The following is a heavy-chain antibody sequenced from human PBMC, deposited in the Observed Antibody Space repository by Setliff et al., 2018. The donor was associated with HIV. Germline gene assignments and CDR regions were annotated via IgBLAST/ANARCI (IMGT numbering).Heavy chain of an antibody. Sequence: PSETLSLTCSVSDYAFTAGYLWGWFRQPPGKGLEWIASIHHSGSSYYMPSLRSRVTISVNTSKNLFSLKLISVTAADQGVYYCARVPVAGANWFDPWGLGTLVTVSS. J-gene: IGHJ5*02. CDR3: ARVPVAGANWFDP. V-gene: IGHV4-38-2*02. CDR2: IHHSGSS. CDR1: DYAFTAGYL. D-gene: IGHD2-21*01.